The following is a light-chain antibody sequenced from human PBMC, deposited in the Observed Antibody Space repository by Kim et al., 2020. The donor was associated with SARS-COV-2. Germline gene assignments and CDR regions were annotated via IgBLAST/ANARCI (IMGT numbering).Light chain of an antibody. J-gene: IGKJ2*01. Sequence: SASLGDGVTITCRASQEISTYVAWYQQKPGKPPNLLIHGASTLHSGVPSRFSGSGSGTDFTFTITSLQPDDVATYYCQRYNSAPYTFGQGTKLEI. CDR2: GAS. V-gene: IGKV1-27*01. CDR1: QEISTY. CDR3: QRYNSAPYT.